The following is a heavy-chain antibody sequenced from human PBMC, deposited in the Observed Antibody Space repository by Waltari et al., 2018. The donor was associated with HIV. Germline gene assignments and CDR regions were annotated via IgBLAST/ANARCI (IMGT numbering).Heavy chain of an antibody. J-gene: IGHJ6*02. V-gene: IGHV3-21*01. CDR2: ISGPSDYI. CDR3: ARDLSYYYGMDV. CDR1: GFSFSSYS. Sequence: EVRLVESGGGLVKPGGSLRLSCVVSGFSFSSYSMKWVRQAQGKGREWVSSISGPSDYIDYVDSVKGRFTVSRDNAKNSLYLQMNSLRAEDSAIYYCARDLSYYYGMDVWGPGTTVIVSS.